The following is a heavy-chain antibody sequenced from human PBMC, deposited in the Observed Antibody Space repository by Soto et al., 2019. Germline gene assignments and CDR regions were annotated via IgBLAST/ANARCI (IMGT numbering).Heavy chain of an antibody. CDR1: GGSISSDNW. V-gene: IGHV4-4*02. CDR3: ARPAVATRFVDF. D-gene: IGHD6-6*01. J-gene: IGHJ1*01. CDR2: IYHSGRT. Sequence: SETLSLTCAVSGGSISSDNWWTWVRQSPGKGLEWMGEIYHSGRTTYSPSLKSRVAMSVDKSNNQFSLKLNSVTAADTAMYSCARPAVATRFVDFWGHGALVPVSP.